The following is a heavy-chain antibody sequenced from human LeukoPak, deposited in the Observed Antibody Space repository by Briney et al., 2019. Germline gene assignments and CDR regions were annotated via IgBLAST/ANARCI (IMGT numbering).Heavy chain of an antibody. CDR3: ARDRPSGGTYYDILTGYPTFDP. D-gene: IGHD3-9*01. V-gene: IGHV3-33*01. Sequence: PGRSLRLSCAASGFTFSSYGMHWVRQAPGKGLEWVAVIWCDGSNKYYADSVKGRFTISRDNSKNTLYLQMNSLRAEDTAVYYCARDRPSGGTYYDILTGYPTFDPWGQGTLVTVSS. J-gene: IGHJ5*02. CDR1: GFTFSSYG. CDR2: IWCDGSNK.